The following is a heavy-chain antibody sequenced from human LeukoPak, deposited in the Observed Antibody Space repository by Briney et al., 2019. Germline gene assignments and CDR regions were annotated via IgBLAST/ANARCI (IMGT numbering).Heavy chain of an antibody. CDR3: AKHNIDY. CDR2: IYENGGTT. J-gene: IGHJ4*02. D-gene: IGHD1-1*01. Sequence: GGSLRLSCVGSGFTIRSHAMSWVRQAPEKGLEFVSGIYENGGTTYYADSVKGRFSISRDNSKNTLYLQMNSLRAEDTAVYYCAKHNIDYWGQGTLVTVSS. CDR1: GFTIRSHA. V-gene: IGHV3-23*01.